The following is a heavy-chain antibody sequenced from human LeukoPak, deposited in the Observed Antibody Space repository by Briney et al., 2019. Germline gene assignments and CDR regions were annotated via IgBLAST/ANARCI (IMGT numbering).Heavy chain of an antibody. J-gene: IGHJ4*02. CDR3: AAESHLGVVPAAIGLDY. V-gene: IGHV6-1*01. D-gene: IGHD2-2*02. CDR1: GDSVSINSAA. CDR2: TYYRSKWYN. Sequence: SQTLSLTCAISGDSVSINSAAWNWIRQSPARGLEWLGRTYYRSKWYNDYAVSVKSRITINPDTSKNQFSLQLNSVTPEDTAVYYCAAESHLGVVPAAIGLDYWGQGTLVTVSS.